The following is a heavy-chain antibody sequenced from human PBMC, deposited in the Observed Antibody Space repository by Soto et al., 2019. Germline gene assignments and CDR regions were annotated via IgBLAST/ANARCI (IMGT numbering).Heavy chain of an antibody. Sequence: QEQLVESGGGLVKPGGSLRLSCVASGFSFSDHYMSWIRQAPGKGLEWVSYISFSGDVTRYSDSVEGRFTVSRDNAKKSLYLQMNSPRVEDTAVYYCARENGHPGHNYAMDVWGQGTTVTVSS. J-gene: IGHJ6*02. CDR3: ARENGHPGHNYAMDV. V-gene: IGHV3-11*01. D-gene: IGHD2-8*01. CDR2: ISFSGDVT. CDR1: GFSFSDHY.